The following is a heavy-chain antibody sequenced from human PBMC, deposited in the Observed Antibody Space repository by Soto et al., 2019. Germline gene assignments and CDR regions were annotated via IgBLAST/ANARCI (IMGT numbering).Heavy chain of an antibody. CDR3: SRDTPEIGIDY. D-gene: IGHD3-10*01. CDR1: GCTFINYW. J-gene: IGHJ4*02. Sequence: PGGALKLSSAASGCTFINYWMHWVRQTPEKGLVWVSHISSDGSGSSYADSVKGRFTISRDNAKNTLYLQMNSLRAEDTAIYYCSRDTPEIGIDYWGQGT. V-gene: IGHV3-74*01. CDR2: ISSDGSGS.